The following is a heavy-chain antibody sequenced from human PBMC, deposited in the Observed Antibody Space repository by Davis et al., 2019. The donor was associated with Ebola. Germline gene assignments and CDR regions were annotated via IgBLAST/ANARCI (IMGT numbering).Heavy chain of an antibody. Sequence: SETLSLTCALYGGSFSGYYWSWIRQLPGKGLEWNGEINHSGITNYNPSLKSPVTISVDTSKNQFSLKLRSVTAADTAVYFCASSGISHFFYYGQDVWGQGTTVTVSS. CDR3: ASSGISHFFYYGQDV. D-gene: IGHD3-3*02. J-gene: IGHJ6*02. CDR2: INHSGIT. V-gene: IGHV4-34*01. CDR1: GGSFSGYY.